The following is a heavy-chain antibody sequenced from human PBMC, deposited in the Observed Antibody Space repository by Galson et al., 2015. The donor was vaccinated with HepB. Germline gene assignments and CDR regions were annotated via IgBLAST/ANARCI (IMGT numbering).Heavy chain of an antibody. D-gene: IGHD3-10*01. J-gene: IGHJ4*02. CDR2: INTKTGNP. CDR3: ARVSERYRSGISAY. V-gene: IGHV7-4-1*02. Sequence: SVKVSCKASGYNFTTYAMNWVRQAPGQGPEWMGWINTKTGNPTYAQGFTGRFVFSLDTSVNTTYLQINNLKAEDTAVYYCARVSERYRSGISAYWGQGTLVTVSS. CDR1: GYNFTTYA.